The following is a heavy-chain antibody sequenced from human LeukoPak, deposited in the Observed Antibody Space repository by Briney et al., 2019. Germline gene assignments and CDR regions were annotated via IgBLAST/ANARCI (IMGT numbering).Heavy chain of an antibody. CDR3: TAGDNSGWTAIDH. CDR2: FKSKTDGGTT. Sequence: GGSLRLSCVASGFTFSNAWMSWVRQAPGKGLEWVGRFKSKTDGGTTDYAAPVRGRFTISKDVSKNTLYLQMNSLKTEDTAVYYCTAGDNSGWTAIDHWGQGTLVTVSS. V-gene: IGHV3-15*01. D-gene: IGHD6-19*01. CDR1: GFTFSNAW. J-gene: IGHJ4*02.